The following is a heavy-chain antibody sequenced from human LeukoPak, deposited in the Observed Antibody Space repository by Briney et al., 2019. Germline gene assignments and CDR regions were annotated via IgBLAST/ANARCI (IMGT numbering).Heavy chain of an antibody. CDR1: GFTFVSHA. CDR2: ISRKSLYM. V-gene: IGHV3-21*06. CDR3: ARDKVGHDFWSGYSDF. D-gene: IGHD3-3*01. Sequence: PGGSLRLSCVASGFTFVSHAMNWVRQAPGKGLEWVSSISRKSLYMYYADSLKGRFTISRDNAKNSLYLQMDSLRAEDTAVYYCARDKVGHDFWSGYSDFWGQGTLVTVSS. J-gene: IGHJ4*02.